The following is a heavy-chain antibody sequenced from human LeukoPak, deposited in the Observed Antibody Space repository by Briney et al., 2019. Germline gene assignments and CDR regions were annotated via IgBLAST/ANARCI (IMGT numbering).Heavy chain of an antibody. J-gene: IGHJ6*03. CDR1: GGTFSSYA. Sequence: SVKVSCKASGGTFSSYAISWVREAPGQGLEWMGRIIPIFGTANYAQKFQGRVTITTDESTSTAYMELSSLRPEDTAVYYCAREGSSGSYYSYYYYMDVWGKGTTVTVSS. V-gene: IGHV1-69*05. CDR2: IIPIFGTA. CDR3: AREGSSGSYYSYYYYMDV. D-gene: IGHD1-26*01.